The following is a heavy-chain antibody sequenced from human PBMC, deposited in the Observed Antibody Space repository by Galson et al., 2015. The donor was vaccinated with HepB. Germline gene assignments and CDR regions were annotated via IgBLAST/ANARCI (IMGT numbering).Heavy chain of an antibody. CDR1: GYTFTRHA. CDR2: INIGNGNT. CDR3: VREGATGYPFYAFDI. J-gene: IGHJ3*02. D-gene: IGHD5-12*01. V-gene: IGHV1-3*04. Sequence: SVKVSCKASGYTFTRHAIHWVRQAPGQRLEWMGWINIGNGNTHYSQNLQGRVTITRDTSANIAYMELSSLRSEDTAVYYCVREGATGYPFYAFDIWDQGTMVTVSS.